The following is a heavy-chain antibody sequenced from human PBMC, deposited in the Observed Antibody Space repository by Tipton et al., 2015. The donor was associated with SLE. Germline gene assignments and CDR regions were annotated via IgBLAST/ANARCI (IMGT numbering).Heavy chain of an antibody. J-gene: IGHJ4*02. CDR1: GGSFSGYY. V-gene: IGHV4-59*01. CDR3: ARDRLGGPFGY. CDR2: IYDSGST. Sequence: TLSLTCNVSGGSFSGYYWNWIRQPPGKGLEWIGYIYDSGSTNFNPSLKSRVIISEDTSKNQFSLKLRSVTAADSAIYYCARDRLGGPFGYWGRGTLVTVSS. D-gene: IGHD1-26*01.